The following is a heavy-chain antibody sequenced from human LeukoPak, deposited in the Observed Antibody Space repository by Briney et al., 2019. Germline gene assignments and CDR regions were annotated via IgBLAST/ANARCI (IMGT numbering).Heavy chain of an antibody. V-gene: IGHV3-23*01. CDR1: GFTFSSYA. CDR3: ANSRGFGDLDI. D-gene: IGHD3-10*01. Sequence: GGSLRLSCAASGFTFSSYAMSWVRQAPGKGLEWVSAISGSGGSTYYADSVKGRFTISRDNSKNMLYLQMNSLRAEDTAVYYCANSRGFGDLDIWGQGTMVTVSS. J-gene: IGHJ3*02. CDR2: ISGSGGST.